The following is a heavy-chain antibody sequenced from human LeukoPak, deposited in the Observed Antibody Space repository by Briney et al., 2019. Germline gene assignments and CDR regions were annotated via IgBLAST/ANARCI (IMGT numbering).Heavy chain of an antibody. J-gene: IGHJ5*02. CDR1: GYTFTGYY. Sequence: ASVKVSCKASGYTFTGYYMHWVRQAPGQGLEWMGWINPNSGGTNYAQKFQGRVTMTRDTSISTAYMELSRLRSDDTAVYYCARDGVSGYGYEGWFDPWGQGTLVTVSS. V-gene: IGHV1-2*02. CDR2: INPNSGGT. D-gene: IGHD5-12*01. CDR3: ARDGVSGYGYEGWFDP.